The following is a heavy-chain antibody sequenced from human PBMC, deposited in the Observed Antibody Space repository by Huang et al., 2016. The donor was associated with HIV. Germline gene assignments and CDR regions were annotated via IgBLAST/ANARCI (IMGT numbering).Heavy chain of an antibody. V-gene: IGHV3-23*01. CDR3: AKGGGASPRLHAFDV. CDR2: ISGSGGGT. D-gene: IGHD5-18*01. J-gene: IGHJ3*01. Sequence: CGDSGFTFSTYAMSWVRQAPGKGLEWVSGISGSGGGTYNADSVKGRFTISRDNSNNTLDLQRNSLRVEDTAVYYCAKGGGASPRLHAFDVWGQGTMVTVSS. CDR1: GFTFSTYA.